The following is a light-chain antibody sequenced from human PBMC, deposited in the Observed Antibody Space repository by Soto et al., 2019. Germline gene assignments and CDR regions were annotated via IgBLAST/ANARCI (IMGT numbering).Light chain of an antibody. V-gene: IGKV3-11*01. CDR3: QQRSNWPSWT. CDR2: DAS. Sequence: EIVLTQSPATLSLSPGERATLSCRASQRVSSYLAWYQQKPAQAPTLLIYDASTRATAIPARCSGGGAGTDFTLTISSLEHEDVAVYYCQQRSNWPSWTFGPGTKVEIK. CDR1: QRVSSY. J-gene: IGKJ1*01.